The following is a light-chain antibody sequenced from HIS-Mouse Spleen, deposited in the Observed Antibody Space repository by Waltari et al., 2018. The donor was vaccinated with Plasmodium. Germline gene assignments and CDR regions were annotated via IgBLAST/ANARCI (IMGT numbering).Light chain of an antibody. J-gene: IGKJ4*01. CDR2: AAS. V-gene: IGKV1-8*01. Sequence: AIQMTQSPSSFSASTGDRVTITCRASQGISSYLAWYQQKPGKAPKLLIYAASTLQSGVPSRFRGSGSGTDFTLTIRCLQSEDCATYYCQQYYSYALTFGGGTKVEIK. CDR3: QQYYSYALT. CDR1: QGISSY.